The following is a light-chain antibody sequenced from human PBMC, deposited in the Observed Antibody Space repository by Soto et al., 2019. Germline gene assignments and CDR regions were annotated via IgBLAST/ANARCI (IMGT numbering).Light chain of an antibody. V-gene: IGLV2-14*03. Sequence: QSALTQPASVSGSPGQSITISCTGTSSEVGGYNYVSWYQHHPGKAPELMIYDVSNRPSGVSNRFSGSKSGNTASLTISGLQPEDEADYYCCSYTTSNTRQIVFGTGTKVTVL. CDR1: SSEVGGYNY. J-gene: IGLJ1*01. CDR3: CSYTTSNTRQIV. CDR2: DVS.